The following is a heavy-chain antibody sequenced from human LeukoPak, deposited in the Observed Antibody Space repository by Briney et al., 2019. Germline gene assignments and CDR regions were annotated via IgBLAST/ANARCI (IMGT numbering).Heavy chain of an antibody. V-gene: IGHV5-51*01. D-gene: IGHD1-7*01. CDR1: EYAFSTYW. J-gene: IGHJ5*02. CDR2: IYPDDSDT. CDR3: ARSYNWNYRRFDP. Sequence: GESLKISCKSSEYAFSTYWIGWVRQMPGKGLEWMGIIYPDDSDTRYSPSFQGQVTMSVDKSTRTAYLQWTTLKATDSGMYYCARSYNWNYRRFDPWGQGTLVTVSS.